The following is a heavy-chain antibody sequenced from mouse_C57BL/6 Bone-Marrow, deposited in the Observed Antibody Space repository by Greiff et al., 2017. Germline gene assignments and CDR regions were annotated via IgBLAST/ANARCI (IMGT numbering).Heavy chain of an antibody. Sequence: VKLMESGAELARPGASVKLSCKASGYTFTSYGISWVKQRTGQGLEWIGEIYPRSGNTYYNEKFKGKATLTADKSSSTAYMELRSLTSEDSAVYFCAREGIFWPYYYAMDYWGQGTSVTVSS. J-gene: IGHJ4*01. CDR1: GYTFTSYG. CDR3: AREGIFWPYYYAMDY. V-gene: IGHV1-81*01. CDR2: IYPRSGNT.